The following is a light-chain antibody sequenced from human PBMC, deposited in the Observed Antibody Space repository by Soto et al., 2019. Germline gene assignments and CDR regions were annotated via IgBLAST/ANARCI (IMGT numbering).Light chain of an antibody. V-gene: IGLV2-14*01. CDR3: SSYTSSSTLV. Sequence: QSALTQPASVSGSPGQSITISCTGTSSEVGGYNYVSWYQQHPGKAPKLMIYEVSNRPSGVSNRFSGSKSGNSASLTISGLQAEDEADYYCSSYTSSSTLVFGTGTQLTVL. CDR2: EVS. J-gene: IGLJ1*01. CDR1: SSEVGGYNY.